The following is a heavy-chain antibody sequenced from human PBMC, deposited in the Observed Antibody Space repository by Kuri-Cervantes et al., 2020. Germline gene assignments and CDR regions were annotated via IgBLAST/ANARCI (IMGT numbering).Heavy chain of an antibody. Sequence: GESLKISCAASGFTFSSYAMSWVRQAPGKGLEWVSSISGGGGGRTYADSVKGRFTISRDNSKSTLYLQMNSLGAEDTALYYCAKLGDFVDYWGQGTLVTVSS. CDR1: GFTFSSYA. CDR2: ISGGGGGR. CDR3: AKLGDFVDY. J-gene: IGHJ4*02. D-gene: IGHD3-16*01. V-gene: IGHV3-23*01.